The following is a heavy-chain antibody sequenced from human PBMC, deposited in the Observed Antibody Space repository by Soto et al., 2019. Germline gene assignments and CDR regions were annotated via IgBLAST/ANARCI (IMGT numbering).Heavy chain of an antibody. D-gene: IGHD4-4*01. CDR3: CVLKRRDQYSTSGYWFDP. Sequence: PGGSLRLSCAASGFSFSHAWMSWVRQAPGKGLEWVGRIKSIADGETKDYGAPVRGRFTISRDDSQDILYLHMNSLRIEDTAVSYCCVLKRRDQYSTSGYWFDPWGPGTLVTVSS. J-gene: IGHJ5*02. CDR1: GFSFSHAW. CDR2: IKSIADGETK. V-gene: IGHV3-15*01.